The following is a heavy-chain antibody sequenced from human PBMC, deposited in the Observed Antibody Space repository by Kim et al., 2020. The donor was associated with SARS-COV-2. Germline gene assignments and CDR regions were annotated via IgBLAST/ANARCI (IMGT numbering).Heavy chain of an antibody. CDR3: ARSSVLLWFGEFPSYGMDV. D-gene: IGHD3-10*01. Sequence: GGSLRLSCAASGFTFSSYWMSWVRQAPGKGLEWVANIKQDGSEKYYVDSVKGRFTISRDNAKNSLYLQMNSLRAEDTAVYYCARSSVLLWFGEFPSYGMDVWGQGTTVTVSS. J-gene: IGHJ6*02. CDR1: GFTFSSYW. V-gene: IGHV3-7*01. CDR2: IKQDGSEK.